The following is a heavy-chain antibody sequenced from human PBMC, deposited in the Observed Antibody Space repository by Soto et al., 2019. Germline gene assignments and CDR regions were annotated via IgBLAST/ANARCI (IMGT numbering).Heavy chain of an antibody. J-gene: IGHJ4*02. Sequence: EVQMLASGGGLGQPGGSLRLSCAASGFKFSNYAMRWVRQAPGKGLEWVSLISATGGGTYYADSVKGRFTISRDNSHNTLYLQVHSLTAEDTAVYYCAKDRRAGGNSAFYFDFWGQGAQVTVSS. D-gene: IGHD3-16*01. CDR3: AKDRRAGGNSAFYFDF. V-gene: IGHV3-23*01. CDR1: GFKFSNYA. CDR2: ISATGGGT.